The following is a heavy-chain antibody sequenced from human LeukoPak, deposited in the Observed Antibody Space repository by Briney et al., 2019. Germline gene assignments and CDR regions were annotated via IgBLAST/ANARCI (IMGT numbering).Heavy chain of an antibody. D-gene: IGHD4-11*01. V-gene: IGHV1-18*01. J-gene: IGHJ6*03. Sequence: ASVKVSCKASGYTFTSYGISWVRQAPGQGLEWMGWISAYNGNTNYAQKLQGRVTMTTDTSTSTAYMELRSLRSDDTAVYYCARLCHDYSNLLAIYYYYMDVWGKGTTVTVSS. CDR1: GYTFTSYG. CDR2: ISAYNGNT. CDR3: ARLCHDYSNLLAIYYYYMDV.